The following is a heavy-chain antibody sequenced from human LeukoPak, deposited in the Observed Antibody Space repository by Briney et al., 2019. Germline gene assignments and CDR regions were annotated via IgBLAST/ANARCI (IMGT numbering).Heavy chain of an antibody. D-gene: IGHD3-16*01. CDR2: ISGSACIT. CDR3: AKGGTSVYTTFDL. CDR1: GFIVSNYA. J-gene: IGHJ4*02. V-gene: IGHV3-23*01. Sequence: GGSLRLSCEASGFIVSNYAMSWVRQSPGKGLEWVSTISGSACITNHADSVEGRLIISRDTSKNMLYLQITSLRAEDTAVYYCAKGGTSVYTTFDLWGQGTLVTVSS.